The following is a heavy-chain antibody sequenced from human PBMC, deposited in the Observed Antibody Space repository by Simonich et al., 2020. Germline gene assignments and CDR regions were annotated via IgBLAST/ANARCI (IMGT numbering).Heavy chain of an antibody. Sequence: QVQLVQSEAEVKKPGASVKVSCKASGYTFTSYDINWVRQATGQGLEWMGWMNPNRGNTGYAQKFQGRVTITRNTSISTAYMELSSLRSEDTAVYYCARGIGSSWYFDYWGQGTLVTVSS. CDR2: MNPNRGNT. CDR1: GYTFTSYD. D-gene: IGHD6-13*01. CDR3: ARGIGSSWYFDY. V-gene: IGHV1-8*03. J-gene: IGHJ4*02.